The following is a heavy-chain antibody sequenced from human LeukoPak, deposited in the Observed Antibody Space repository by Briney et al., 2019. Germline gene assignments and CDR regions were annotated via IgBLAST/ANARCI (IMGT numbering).Heavy chain of an antibody. V-gene: IGHV3-30-3*01. CDR2: IPYDGSNK. CDR1: GFTFRSYA. J-gene: IGHJ4*02. Sequence: GRSLRLSCAASGFTFRSYAMHWVRQAPGKGLEWVAIIPYDGSNKNYADSVKGRFTISRDNPKNTLYLQMNSLRAEDTAVYYCATPYYYGSGTYIYSFDHWGQGTLVTVSS. D-gene: IGHD3-10*01. CDR3: ATPYYYGSGTYIYSFDH.